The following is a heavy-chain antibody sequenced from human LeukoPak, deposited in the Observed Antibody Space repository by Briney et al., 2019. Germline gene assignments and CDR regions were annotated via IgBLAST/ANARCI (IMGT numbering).Heavy chain of an antibody. CDR1: GGTFSSYA. Sequence: SVKVSCKASGGTFSSYAISWVRQAPGQGLEWMGGIIPIFGTANYAQKFQGRVTITTDESTSTAYMELSSLRSEDTAVYYCARNPYSSGWSEYYYYMDVWGKGTTVTVSS. J-gene: IGHJ6*03. CDR2: IIPIFGTA. D-gene: IGHD6-19*01. CDR3: ARNPYSSGWSEYYYYMDV. V-gene: IGHV1-69*05.